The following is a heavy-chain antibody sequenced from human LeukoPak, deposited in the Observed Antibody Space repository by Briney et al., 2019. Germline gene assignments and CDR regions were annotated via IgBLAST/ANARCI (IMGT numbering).Heavy chain of an antibody. J-gene: IGHJ4*02. CDR2: IKEDGSEI. Sequence: GGSLRLSCAASAFTFSNYWMSWVRQAPGKGLEWVANIKEDGSEINYVDSVKGRFTISRDNAKNSLYLQMNSLRVDDTAVYYCARDRGYSTFDCWGQGTLVTVSS. CDR1: AFTFSNYW. V-gene: IGHV3-7*01. D-gene: IGHD4-23*01. CDR3: ARDRGYSTFDC.